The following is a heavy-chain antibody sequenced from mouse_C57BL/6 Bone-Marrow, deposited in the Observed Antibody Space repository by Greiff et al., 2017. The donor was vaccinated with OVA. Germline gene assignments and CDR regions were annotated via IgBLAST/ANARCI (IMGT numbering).Heavy chain of an antibody. CDR2: INPYNGGT. J-gene: IGHJ1*03. Sequence: EVQLQQSGPVLVKPGASVKMSCKASGYTFTDYYMNWVKQSHGKSLEWIGVINPYNGGTSYNQKFKGKATLTVDKSSSTAYMELNSLTSEDSAVYYCAREPFYYYGSSYWYFDVWGTGTTVTVSS. D-gene: IGHD1-1*01. V-gene: IGHV1-19*01. CDR3: AREPFYYYGSSYWYFDV. CDR1: GYTFTDYY.